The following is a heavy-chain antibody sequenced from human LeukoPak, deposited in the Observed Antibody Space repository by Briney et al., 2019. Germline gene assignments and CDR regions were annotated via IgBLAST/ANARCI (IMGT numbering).Heavy chain of an antibody. Sequence: SETLSLTCTVSGGSISSSIYYWGWIRQPPGKGLQWIGSIYYSGSTYYNPSLKSRVTISVDTSKNQFSLNLSSVTAADTAVYYCARIAVAGGEDYFDYWGQGTLVTVSS. V-gene: IGHV4-39*01. CDR3: ARIAVAGGEDYFDY. D-gene: IGHD6-19*01. CDR1: GGSISSSIYY. J-gene: IGHJ4*02. CDR2: IYYSGST.